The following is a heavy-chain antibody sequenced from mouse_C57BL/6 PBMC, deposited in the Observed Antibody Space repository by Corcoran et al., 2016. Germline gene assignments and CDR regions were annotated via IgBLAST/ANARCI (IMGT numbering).Heavy chain of an antibody. CDR1: GYTFTTYG. CDR2: INTYSGVP. Sequence: QIQLVQSGPELKKPGETVKISCKASGYTFTTYGMSWVKQAPGKGLKWMGWINTYSGVPTYADDFKGRFAFSLETSASTAYLQINNLKNEDTATYFCARWGWLLGYWGQGTTLTVSS. V-gene: IGHV9-3*01. J-gene: IGHJ2*01. D-gene: IGHD2-3*01. CDR3: ARWGWLLGY.